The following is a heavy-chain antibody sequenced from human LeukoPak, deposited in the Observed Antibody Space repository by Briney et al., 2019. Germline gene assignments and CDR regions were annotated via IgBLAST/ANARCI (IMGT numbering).Heavy chain of an antibody. J-gene: IGHJ2*01. D-gene: IGHD1-26*01. CDR1: GFTFSSNW. CDR2: ISSDGSTT. CDR3: ARVGQGEWYFDL. V-gene: IGHV3-74*01. Sequence: GGSLRLSCAASGFTFSSNWMHWVRQAPGKGLVWVSHISSDGSTTSYADSVKGRFTISRDNAKNTLYLQMNSLRAEDTAVYYCARVGQGEWYFDLWDRGTLVTVSS.